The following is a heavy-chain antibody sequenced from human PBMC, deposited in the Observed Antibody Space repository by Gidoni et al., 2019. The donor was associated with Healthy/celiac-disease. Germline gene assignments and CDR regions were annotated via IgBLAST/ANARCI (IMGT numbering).Heavy chain of an antibody. V-gene: IGHV4-39*01. CDR2: IYYSGST. D-gene: IGHD5-18*01. J-gene: IGHJ4*02. Sequence: QLQLQESGPGLVKPSETLSLTCTVSGGSISSSSYYWGWIRQPPGKGLEWIGSIYYSGSTYYNPSLKSRVTISVDTSKNQFSLKLSSVTAADTAVYYCASNRGYSYGKVDYWGQGTLVTVSS. CDR1: GGSISSSSYY. CDR3: ASNRGYSYGKVDY.